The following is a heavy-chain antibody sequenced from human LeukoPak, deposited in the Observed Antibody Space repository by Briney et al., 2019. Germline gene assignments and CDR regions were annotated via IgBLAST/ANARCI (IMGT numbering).Heavy chain of an antibody. CDR3: ASSELTYYYYYYMDV. CDR1: GGSISSYY. D-gene: IGHD1-26*01. CDR2: IYYSGST. V-gene: IGHV4-59*01. Sequence: SETLSLTCTVSGGSISSYYWSWIRQPPGKGLEWIGYIYYSGSTNYNPSLKSRVTISVDTSKNQSSLKLSSVTAADTAVYYCASSELTYYYYYYMDVWGKGTTVTVSS. J-gene: IGHJ6*03.